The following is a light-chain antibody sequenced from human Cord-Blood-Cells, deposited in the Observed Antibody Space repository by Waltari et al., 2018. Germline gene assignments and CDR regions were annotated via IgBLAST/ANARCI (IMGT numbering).Light chain of an antibody. CDR3: CSYAGSARV. J-gene: IGLJ3*02. CDR2: EGS. V-gene: IGLV2-23*01. CDR1: SSDVGGYNL. Sequence: QSALTQPASVSGSPGQSITISCTGTSSDVGGYNLVSWYQQHQGKAPKLMIYEGSKRPSGVSNRVSCCKSGNTASLTITGLQAEDEADYYCCSYAGSARVFGGGTKLTVL.